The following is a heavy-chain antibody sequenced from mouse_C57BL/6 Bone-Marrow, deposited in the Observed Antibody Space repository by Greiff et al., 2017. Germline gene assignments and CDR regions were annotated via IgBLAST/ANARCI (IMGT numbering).Heavy chain of an antibody. V-gene: IGHV7-3*01. CDR1: GFTFTDYY. J-gene: IGHJ4*01. D-gene: IGHD1-1*01. CDR2: IRNKANGYTT. Sequence: EVKLMESGGGLVQPGGSLSLSCAASGFTFTDYYMSWVRQPPGKALEWLGFIRNKANGYTTEYSASVKGRFTISIDNSQSILYLQMNALRAEDSATYYCARYYYGSSYGYYAMDYWGQGTSVTVSS. CDR3: ARYYYGSSYGYYAMDY.